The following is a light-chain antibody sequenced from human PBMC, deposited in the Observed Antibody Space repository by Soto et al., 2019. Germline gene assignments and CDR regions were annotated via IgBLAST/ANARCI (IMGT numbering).Light chain of an antibody. CDR3: QQSDSRPLT. CDR2: DVS. J-gene: IGKJ4*01. Sequence: DIQMTQSPSTLSASVGDRVTITCRASQSIGDSLAWYQQKPGKAPYLLISDVSSLERGVPSRVSGSGSGTDFTLTISSLQPEDVATYDCQQSDSRPLTFGGGTKVDIK. CDR1: QSIGDS. V-gene: IGKV1-5*01.